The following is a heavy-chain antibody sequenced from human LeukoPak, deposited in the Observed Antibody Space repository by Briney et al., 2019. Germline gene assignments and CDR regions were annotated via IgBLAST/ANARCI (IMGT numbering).Heavy chain of an antibody. Sequence: KPSETLSLTCTVSGGSISSYYWSWIRQPAGKGLEWIGRIYTSGRTNYNPSLKSRVTMSVDTSKKQFSLKLSSATAADTAVYYCARDPQLGPFDYWGQGTLVTVSS. D-gene: IGHD6-6*01. CDR2: IYTSGRT. J-gene: IGHJ4*02. V-gene: IGHV4-4*07. CDR3: ARDPQLGPFDY. CDR1: GGSISSYY.